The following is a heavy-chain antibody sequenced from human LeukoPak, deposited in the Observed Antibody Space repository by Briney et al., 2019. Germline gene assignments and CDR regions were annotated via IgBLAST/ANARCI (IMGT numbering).Heavy chain of an antibody. CDR3: ARSPKRSYYYDSSGYYHFDC. CDR2: INPSGGST. D-gene: IGHD3-22*01. CDR1: GYTFTSYY. J-gene: IGHJ4*02. V-gene: IGHV1-46*01. Sequence: GASVKVSCKASGYTFTSYYMHWVRQAPGQGLEWMGIINPSGGSTSYAQKFQGRVTMTRDMSTSTAYMELRSLRSDDTAVYYCARSPKRSYYYDSSGYYHFDCWGQGTLVTVSS.